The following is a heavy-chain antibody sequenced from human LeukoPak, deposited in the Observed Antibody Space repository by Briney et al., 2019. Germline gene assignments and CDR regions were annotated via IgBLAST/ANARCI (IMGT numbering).Heavy chain of an antibody. Sequence: GGSLRLSCAVSGFSFSTFWMSWVRQAPGKGLEWVANTNQDGSDKFFVDSVKGRFTMSRDNAKNSLYLQMNSLRAEDTAVYYCAREGRPNAFDIWGQGTVVTVSS. CDR1: GFSFSTFW. CDR3: AREGRPNAFDI. V-gene: IGHV3-7*01. CDR2: TNQDGSDK. J-gene: IGHJ3*02.